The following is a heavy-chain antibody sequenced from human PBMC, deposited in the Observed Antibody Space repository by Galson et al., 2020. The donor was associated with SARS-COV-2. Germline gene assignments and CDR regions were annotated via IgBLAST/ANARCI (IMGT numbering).Heavy chain of an antibody. D-gene: IGHD3-22*01. J-gene: IGHJ5*02. CDR1: GYTFTSYD. CDR2: MNPNSGNT. V-gene: IGHV1-8*01. Sequence: ASVKVSCKASGYTFTSYDINWVRQATGQGLEWMGWMNPNSGNTGYAQKFQGRVTMTRNTSISTAYMELSSLRSEDTAVYYCALDSSGGWWFDPWGQGTLVTVSS. CDR3: ALDSSGGWWFDP.